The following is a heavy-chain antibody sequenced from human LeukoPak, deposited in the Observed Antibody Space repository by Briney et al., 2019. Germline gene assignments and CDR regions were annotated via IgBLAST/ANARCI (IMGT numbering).Heavy chain of an antibody. J-gene: IGHJ6*03. CDR2: INWNGGST. D-gene: IGHD3-3*01. V-gene: IGHV3-20*04. CDR3: ARGILEWLGSYYMDV. CDR1: GFTFDDYG. Sequence: GGSLRFSCAASGFTFDDYGMSWVRQAPGKGLEWVSGINWNGGSTGYADSVKGRFTISRDNAKNSLYLQMNSLRAEDTALYYCARGILEWLGSYYMDVWGKGTTVTVSS.